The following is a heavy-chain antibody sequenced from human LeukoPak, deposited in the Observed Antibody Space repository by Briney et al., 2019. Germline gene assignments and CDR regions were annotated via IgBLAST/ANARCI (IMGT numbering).Heavy chain of an antibody. V-gene: IGHV4-61*02. CDR2: IYTSGST. CDR1: GGSISSGSYY. Sequence: SETLSLTCTVSGGSISSGSYYWSWIRQPAGKGLEWIGRIYTSGSTNYNPSLKSRVTISVDTSKNQFSLKLSSVTAADTAVYYCARAISLLSWFDPWGEGTLVTVSS. J-gene: IGHJ5*02. CDR3: ARAISLLSWFDP. D-gene: IGHD3-16*01.